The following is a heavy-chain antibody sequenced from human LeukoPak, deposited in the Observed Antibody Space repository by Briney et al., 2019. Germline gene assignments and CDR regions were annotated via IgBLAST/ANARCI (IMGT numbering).Heavy chain of an antibody. CDR2: ISGSGGST. Sequence: GGSLRLSCAASGFTFSSYAMSWVRQAPGKRLEWVSAISGSGGSTYYADSVKGRFTISRDNSKNTLYLQMNSLRAEDTAVYYCANIPAARAPRVTGMDVWGQGTTVTVSS. CDR1: GFTFSSYA. J-gene: IGHJ6*02. V-gene: IGHV3-23*01. D-gene: IGHD2-2*01. CDR3: ANIPAARAPRVTGMDV.